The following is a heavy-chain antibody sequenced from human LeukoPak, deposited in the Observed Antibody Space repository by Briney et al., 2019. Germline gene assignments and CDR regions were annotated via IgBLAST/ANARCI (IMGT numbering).Heavy chain of an antibody. J-gene: IGHJ4*02. CDR1: GVTVSSSY. CDR2: IYSGGST. D-gene: IGHD3-10*01. Sequence: GGSLRLSCAASGVTVSSSYMTWVRQAPGKGLEWVSVIYSGGSTYYADSVKGRFTISRDNSKNTLYLQMNSLRAEDTAVYYCARGTGELVPYYFDYWGQGTLVTVSS. V-gene: IGHV3-53*01. CDR3: ARGTGELVPYYFDY.